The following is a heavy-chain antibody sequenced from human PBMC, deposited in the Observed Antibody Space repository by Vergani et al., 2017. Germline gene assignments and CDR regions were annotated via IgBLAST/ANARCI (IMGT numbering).Heavy chain of an antibody. J-gene: IGHJ5*02. CDR3: AGGETRTDWIDP. D-gene: IGHD3-16*01. V-gene: IGHV4-61*02. CDR2: IYGSGNI. Sequence: QVQLQESGPGLVKPSQTLSLTCSVSGVSVSSTAFYWNWIRQPAGKGLEWIGRIYGSGNINYNPSLGSRVTISRDTSKNQFSLKVHSVTAADTAVYYCAGGETRTDWIDPWCQGTQVIVSS. CDR1: GVSVSSTAFY.